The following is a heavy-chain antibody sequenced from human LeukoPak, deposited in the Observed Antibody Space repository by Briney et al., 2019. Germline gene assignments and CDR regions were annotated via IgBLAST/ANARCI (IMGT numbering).Heavy chain of an antibody. J-gene: IGHJ6*03. D-gene: IGHD3-10*01. CDR2: INPNSGGT. Sequence: GASVKVSCKASGYTFTGYYMHWVRQAPGQGLEWMGWINPNSGGTNYAQKFQGRVTMTRDTSISTAYMELSRLRSDDTAVYYCARAPVVRGVIIMTSYYYYMDVWGKGTTVTVSS. CDR1: GYTFTGYY. CDR3: ARAPVVRGVIIMTSYYYYMDV. V-gene: IGHV1-2*02.